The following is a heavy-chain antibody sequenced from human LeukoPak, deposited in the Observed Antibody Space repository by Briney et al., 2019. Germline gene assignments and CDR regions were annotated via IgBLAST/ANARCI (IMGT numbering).Heavy chain of an antibody. J-gene: IGHJ6*02. V-gene: IGHV1-2*02. D-gene: IGHD2-15*01. CDR1: GYTFTGYY. CDR2: INPNSGGT. Sequence: ASVTVSCKASGYTFTGYYMHWVRQAPGQGLEWMGWINPNSGGTNYAQKFQGRVTMTRDTSISTAYMELSRLRSDDTAVYYCARDFSCSGGSCYDVWGQGTTVTVSS. CDR3: ARDFSCSGGSCYDV.